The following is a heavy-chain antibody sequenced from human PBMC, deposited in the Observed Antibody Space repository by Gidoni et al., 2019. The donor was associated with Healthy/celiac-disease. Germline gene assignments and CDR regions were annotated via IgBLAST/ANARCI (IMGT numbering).Heavy chain of an antibody. CDR1: GFTFSSYA. V-gene: IGHV3-30-3*01. CDR2: ISYDGGNK. D-gene: IGHD6-6*01. CDR3: ARDILRGGIAARHDY. J-gene: IGHJ4*02. Sequence: QVQLVESGGGVVQPGRSLRLSCAASGFTFSSYAMHWVRQAPGKGLEWVAVISYDGGNKYYADSVKGRFTISRDNSKNTLYLQMNSLRAEDTAVYYCARDILRGGIAARHDYWGQGTLVTVSS.